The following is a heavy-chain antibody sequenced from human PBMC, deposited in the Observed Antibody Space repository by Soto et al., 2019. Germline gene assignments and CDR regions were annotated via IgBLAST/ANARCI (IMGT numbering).Heavy chain of an antibody. CDR3: ARQGWADSSSWSLDVNWFDP. J-gene: IGHJ5*02. Sequence: SETLSLTCTVSGGSISSYYWSWIRQPPGKGLEWIGYIYYSGSTNYNPSLKSRVTISVDTSKNQFSLKLSSVTAADTAVYYWARQGWADSSSWSLDVNWFDPWGQGTLVTVSS. CDR2: IYYSGST. D-gene: IGHD6-13*01. V-gene: IGHV4-59*08. CDR1: GGSISSYY.